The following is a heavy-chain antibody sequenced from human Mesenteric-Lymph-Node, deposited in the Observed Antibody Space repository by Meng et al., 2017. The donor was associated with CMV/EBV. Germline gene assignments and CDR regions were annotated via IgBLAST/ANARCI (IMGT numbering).Heavy chain of an antibody. CDR1: GASISSSNYY. D-gene: IGHD1-7*01. Sequence: SETLSLTCTVSGASISSSNYYWGWIRQPPGKGLEWIGTIYYSGTTYYNPSLSSRVTISLDPSKNQFSLRLSSVTAADTAVYYCARDLISGTTDYWYIGLDVWGQGTTVTVSS. CDR2: IYYSGTT. CDR3: ARDLISGTTDYWYIGLDV. J-gene: IGHJ6*02. V-gene: IGHV4-39*07.